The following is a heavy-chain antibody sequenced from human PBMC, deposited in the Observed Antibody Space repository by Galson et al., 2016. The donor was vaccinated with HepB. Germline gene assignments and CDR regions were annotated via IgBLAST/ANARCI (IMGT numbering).Heavy chain of an antibody. V-gene: IGHV4-30-4*08. CDR1: GGSISSGGYY. CDR2: IYYSGST. J-gene: IGHJ4*02. Sequence: TLSLTCTVSGGSISSGGYYWSWIRQHPGKGLEWIGYIYYSGSTYYNPSLRSRVTISVDTSKNQFSLKLNSVTAAGTAVYYCARGSAFGGVDNWGQGTLVTVSS. D-gene: IGHD3-16*01. CDR3: ARGSAFGGVDN.